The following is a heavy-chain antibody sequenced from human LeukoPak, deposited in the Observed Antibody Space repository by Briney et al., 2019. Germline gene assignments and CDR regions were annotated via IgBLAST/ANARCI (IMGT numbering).Heavy chain of an antibody. V-gene: IGHV3-66*01. CDR1: GFTVSSND. CDR2: IYSGGST. Sequence: GGSLRLSCAASGFTVSSNDMSWVRQAPGKGLEWVSVIYSGGSTYYADSVKGRFTISRDNSKNTLYLQMNSLRAEDTAVYYCARDSSSWYESDYYYYGMDVWGQGTTVTVSS. D-gene: IGHD6-13*01. J-gene: IGHJ6*02. CDR3: ARDSSSWYESDYYYYGMDV.